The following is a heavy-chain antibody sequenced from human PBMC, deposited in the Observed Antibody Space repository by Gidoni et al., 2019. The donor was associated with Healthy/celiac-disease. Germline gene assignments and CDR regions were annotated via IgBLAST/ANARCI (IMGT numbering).Heavy chain of an antibody. CDR1: GGTFRSDA. CDR3: ARLDFGSGY. CDR2: ILPIFGTA. V-gene: IGHV1-69*06. J-gene: IGHJ4*02. Sequence: QVQLVQSGDAVKKPGSSVTVSCKASGGTFRSDAISWVRQAPGQGLEWMGGILPIFGTANYAQKFQVRVTITAHKSTITAYMELSSLRSEDTALYYCARLDFGSGYWGQGTLVTVSS. D-gene: IGHD1-26*01.